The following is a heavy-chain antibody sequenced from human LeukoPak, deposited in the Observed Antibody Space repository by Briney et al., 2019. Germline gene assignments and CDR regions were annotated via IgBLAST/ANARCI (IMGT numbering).Heavy chain of an antibody. V-gene: IGHV3-30-3*01. CDR1: RFTFSSYA. Sequence: GGSLRLSCAASRFTFSSYAMHWVRQAPGKGLEWVAVISYDGSNKYYADSVKGRFTISRDNSKNTLYLQMNSLRAEDTAVYYCARSGGGDWGQGTLVTVSS. CDR3: ARSGGGD. CDR2: ISYDGSNK. J-gene: IGHJ4*02. D-gene: IGHD3-10*01.